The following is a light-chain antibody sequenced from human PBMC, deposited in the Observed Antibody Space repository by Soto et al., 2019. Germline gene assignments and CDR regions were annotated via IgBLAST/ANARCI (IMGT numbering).Light chain of an antibody. Sequence: QSALTQPPSVSGSPGQSVTISCTGTSSDVGSYNRVSWYQQPPGTTPKLMIYEVSNRPSGVPDRFSGSKSGNTASLTISGLQAEDEADYYCSSYRSSSPWLFGGGTKVTVL. CDR1: SSDVGSYNR. V-gene: IGLV2-18*02. CDR3: SSYRSSSPWL. CDR2: EVS. J-gene: IGLJ2*01.